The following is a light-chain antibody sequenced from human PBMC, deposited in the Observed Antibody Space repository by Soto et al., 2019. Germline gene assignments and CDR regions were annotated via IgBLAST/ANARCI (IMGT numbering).Light chain of an antibody. J-gene: IGKJ1*01. CDR3: QQYGSSQT. CDR2: GAS. CDR1: QSVSSSY. Sequence: EIVLTQSPGTLSLSPGERATLSCRASQSVSSSYLAWYQQKRGQALRLLIYGASSRATGIPDRFSRSGSGTDFTLTISRLEPEDFAVYYCQQYGSSQTFGQGTKVEIK. V-gene: IGKV3-20*01.